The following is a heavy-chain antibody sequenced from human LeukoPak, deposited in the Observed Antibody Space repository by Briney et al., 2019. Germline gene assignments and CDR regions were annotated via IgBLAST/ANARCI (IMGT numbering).Heavy chain of an antibody. V-gene: IGHV4-34*01. CDR2: INHSGSI. J-gene: IGHJ6*02. CDR3: ARGEYSTSDFYYSGMDV. Sequence: TSETLSLTCAVYGGSFSGYYWTWIRQPPGKGLEWIGEINHSGSIKYNPSLKSRVTISVDTSKNQFSLRVSSVTAADTAVYYCARGEYSTSDFYYSGMDVWGQGTTVTVSS. D-gene: IGHD6-13*01. CDR1: GGSFSGYY.